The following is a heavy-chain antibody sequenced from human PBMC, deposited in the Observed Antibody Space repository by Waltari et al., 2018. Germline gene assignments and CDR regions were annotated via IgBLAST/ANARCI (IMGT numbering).Heavy chain of an antibody. CDR2: IYTGGST. Sequence: EVQLVESGGGLIQPGGSLRLSCAASGFTVRNYMSWVRQAPGKGLEWVSVIYTGGSTDDADSVKGRFTISRDNSKNTLYLQMNSLRAEDTAVYYCATSMAVAGKGRGWFDSWGQGTLVTVSS. CDR1: GFTVRNY. D-gene: IGHD6-19*01. V-gene: IGHV3-53*01. J-gene: IGHJ5*01. CDR3: ATSMAVAGKGRGWFDS.